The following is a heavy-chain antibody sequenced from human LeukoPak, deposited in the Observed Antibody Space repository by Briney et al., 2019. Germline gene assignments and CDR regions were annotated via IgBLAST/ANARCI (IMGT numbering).Heavy chain of an antibody. V-gene: IGHV1-24*01. Sequence: ASVKASCKVSGYTLTELSMHWVRQAPGKGLEWMGGFDPEDGETIYAQKFQGRVTMTEDTSTDTAYMELSSLRSEDTAVYYCARVELDHILFTHWGQGTLVTVSS. CDR3: ARVELDHILFTH. CDR2: FDPEDGET. CDR1: GYTLTELS. D-gene: IGHD3/OR15-3a*01. J-gene: IGHJ1*01.